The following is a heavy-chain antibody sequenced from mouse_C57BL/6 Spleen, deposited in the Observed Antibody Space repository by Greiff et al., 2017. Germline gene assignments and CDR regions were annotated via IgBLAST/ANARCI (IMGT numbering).Heavy chain of an antibody. CDR2: INPSTGGN. Sequence: VQLMESGPELVKPGASVKISCKASGYSFTGYYMNWVKQSPEKSLEWIGEINPSTGGNTYNQKFKAKATLTVDKSSSTAYMQLKSLASEDSAVSYCARYPYSNYPSFDYWGQGTTLTVSS. J-gene: IGHJ2*01. CDR1: GYSFTGYY. V-gene: IGHV1-42*01. CDR3: ARYPYSNYPSFDY. D-gene: IGHD2-5*01.